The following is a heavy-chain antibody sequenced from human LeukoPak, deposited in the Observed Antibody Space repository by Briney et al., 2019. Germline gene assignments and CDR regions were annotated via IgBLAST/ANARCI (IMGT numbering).Heavy chain of an antibody. Sequence: ASVKVSCKASGYTFTGYYMHWVRQAPGQGLEWMGWINPNSGGTNYAQKFQGRVTMTRDTSISTAYMELSRLRSDDTAVYYCARDLIVATIRFAFDIWGQGTMVTVSS. D-gene: IGHD5-12*01. J-gene: IGHJ3*02. CDR3: ARDLIVATIRFAFDI. V-gene: IGHV1-2*02. CDR2: INPNSGGT. CDR1: GYTFTGYY.